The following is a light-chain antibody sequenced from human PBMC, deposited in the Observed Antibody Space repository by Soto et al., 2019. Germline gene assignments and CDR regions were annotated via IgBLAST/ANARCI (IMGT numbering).Light chain of an antibody. J-gene: IGKJ4*01. Sequence: DIQMTQSPSTLSAXVGXXXXIXXRASQTISSWLAWYQQRPGKAPKLLIYDASSLESGVPSRFSGSGSGTEFTLTITSLQPEDFATYYCLQYNSSPLTFGGGTKVDIK. V-gene: IGKV1-5*01. CDR3: LQYNSSPLT. CDR2: DAS. CDR1: QTISSW.